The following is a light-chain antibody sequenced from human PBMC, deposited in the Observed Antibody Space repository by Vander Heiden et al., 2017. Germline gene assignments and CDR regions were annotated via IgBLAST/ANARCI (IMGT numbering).Light chain of an antibody. CDR1: QGISSY. J-gene: IGKJ4*01. Sequence: DIQLTESPSFLSASVGDSVTIPCRASQGISSYLAWYQQKPGKAPKLLIYAASTLQSGVPSRFSGSGSGTEFTLTISSLQPEDFATYYCQQLNSYPHTFGGGTKVEIK. CDR3: QQLNSYPHT. V-gene: IGKV1-9*01. CDR2: AAS.